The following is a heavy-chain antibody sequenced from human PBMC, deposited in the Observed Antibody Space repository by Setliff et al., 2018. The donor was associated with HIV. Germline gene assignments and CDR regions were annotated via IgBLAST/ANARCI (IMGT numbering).Heavy chain of an antibody. J-gene: IGHJ6*03. V-gene: IGHV2-70*04. CDR3: ARSDGSNYYVYMDV. CDR2: IDWDDDK. Sequence: SGPTLVNPTQTLTLTCTLSGLSLTSSGVRVSWTRQPPGRALEWLARIDWDDDKFYSTSLKTRLSISKDTPKNQVVLTMTSVDPVDTATYYGARSDGSNYYVYMDVWGKGTAVTVSS. D-gene: IGHD3-10*01. CDR1: GLSLTSSGVR.